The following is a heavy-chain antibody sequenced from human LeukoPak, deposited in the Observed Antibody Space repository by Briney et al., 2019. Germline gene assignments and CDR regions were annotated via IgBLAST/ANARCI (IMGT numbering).Heavy chain of an antibody. V-gene: IGHV3-21*01. Sequence: GGSLRLSCAASGFTFSRYSINWVRHAPGRGLEWVSSISSSSSVIFYSDSVKGRFTISRDNSKNTLYLQMNSLRAEDTAVYYCAKDGPNYFDYWGQGTLVTDTS. D-gene: IGHD1-26*01. CDR1: GFTFSRYS. CDR3: AKDGPNYFDY. J-gene: IGHJ4*02. CDR2: ISSSSSVI.